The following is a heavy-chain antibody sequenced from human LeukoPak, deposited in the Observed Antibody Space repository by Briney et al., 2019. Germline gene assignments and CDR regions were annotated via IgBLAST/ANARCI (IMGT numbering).Heavy chain of an antibody. Sequence: EASVKVSCKASGGTFSSYAISWVRQATGQGLEWMGWMNPNSGNTGYAQKFQGRVTITRNTSISTAYMELSSLRSEDTAVYYCARADGQRDYDFWSGQQDYYYMDVWGKGTTVTVSS. V-gene: IGHV1-8*03. CDR3: ARADGQRDYDFWSGQQDYYYMDV. J-gene: IGHJ6*03. D-gene: IGHD3-3*01. CDR2: MNPNSGNT. CDR1: GGTFSSYA.